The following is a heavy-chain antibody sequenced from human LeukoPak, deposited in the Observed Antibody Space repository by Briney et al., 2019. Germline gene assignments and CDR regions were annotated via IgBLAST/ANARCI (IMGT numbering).Heavy chain of an antibody. CDR1: GYTLTKLS. Sequence: ASVKASCKVSGYTLTKLSMHWVRQAPGKGLEWMGGFDPEDGETIYAQKFQGRVTMTEDTSTDTAYMELSSLRSEDTAVYYCATRVLGGNDFDCWGQGTLVTVSS. CDR2: FDPEDGET. V-gene: IGHV1-24*01. CDR3: ATRVLGGNDFDC. D-gene: IGHD4-23*01. J-gene: IGHJ4*02.